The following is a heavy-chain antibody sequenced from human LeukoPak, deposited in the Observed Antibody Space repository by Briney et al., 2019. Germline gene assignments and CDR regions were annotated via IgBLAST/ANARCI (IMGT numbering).Heavy chain of an antibody. CDR1: GFAFDDYA. CDR2: ISWNSGSI. CDR3: AKDILDYGDNYFDY. J-gene: IGHJ4*02. Sequence: PGGSLRLSCAASGFAFDDYAMHWVRQAPGKGLEWVSGISWNSGSIGYADSVKGRFTISRDNAKNSLYLQMNSLTAEDTAFYYCAKDILDYGDNYFDYWGQGTLVTVSS. V-gene: IGHV3-9*01. D-gene: IGHD4-17*01.